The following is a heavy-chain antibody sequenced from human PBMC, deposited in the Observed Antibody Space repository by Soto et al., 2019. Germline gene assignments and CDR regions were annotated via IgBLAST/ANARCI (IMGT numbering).Heavy chain of an antibody. D-gene: IGHD6-13*01. CDR1: GFTLSSYW. V-gene: IGHV3-74*01. CDR2: ITYDGSSS. Sequence: EVQLVESGGGLVQPGGSLRLSCAASGFTLSSYWMHWVRQAPGTGLVWVSRITYDGSSSNYADSVKGRFTISRDNAKNTLYLQMDSLRAEDTAVYYWTRCTVASGGTDYWGQGTLVTVSS. J-gene: IGHJ4*02. CDR3: TRCTVASGGTDY.